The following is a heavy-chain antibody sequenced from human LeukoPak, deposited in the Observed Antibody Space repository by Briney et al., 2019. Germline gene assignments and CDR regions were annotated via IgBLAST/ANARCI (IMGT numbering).Heavy chain of an antibody. V-gene: IGHV4-39*01. CDR1: GGSISSSSYY. J-gene: IGHJ4*02. D-gene: IGHD2-21*01. CDR2: IYYSGST. Sequence: SETLPLTCTVSGGSISSSSYYWGWIRQPPGKGLEWIGSIYYSGSTYYNPSLKSRVTISVDTSKNQFSLKLSSVTAADTAVYYCARTPLGDRTTDYWGQGTLVTVSS. CDR3: ARTPLGDRTTDY.